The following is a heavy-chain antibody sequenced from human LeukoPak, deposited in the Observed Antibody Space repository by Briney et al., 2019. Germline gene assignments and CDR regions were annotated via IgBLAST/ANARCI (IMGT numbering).Heavy chain of an antibody. J-gene: IGHJ4*02. CDR3: AREGYYFDY. Sequence: SQTLSLSCAISGDRVSSNSAAWNWIMQSPSRGLEWRGKTYYRSKWYNDCAAFVKRRITINPDTSKNQFSLQLSSVTPEDTAFYYCAREGYYFDYWGQGTLVTVSS. CDR2: TYYRSKWYN. CDR1: GDRVSSNSAA. V-gene: IGHV6-1*01.